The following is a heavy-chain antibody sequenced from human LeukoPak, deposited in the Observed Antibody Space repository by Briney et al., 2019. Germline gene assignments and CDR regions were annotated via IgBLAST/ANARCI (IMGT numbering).Heavy chain of an antibody. CDR1: GYTFTGYY. Sequence: GASVKVSCKASGYTFTGYYIHWVRQAPGPGLEWMGWINPNKNGTNYAQKFQGRVTMTSDASINTAYMELSGLTSDDTAIYYCARDQRDNTGKAFDSWGQGTLVTVSS. CDR2: INPNKNGT. D-gene: IGHD1-26*01. CDR3: ARDQRDNTGKAFDS. J-gene: IGHJ4*02. V-gene: IGHV1-2*02.